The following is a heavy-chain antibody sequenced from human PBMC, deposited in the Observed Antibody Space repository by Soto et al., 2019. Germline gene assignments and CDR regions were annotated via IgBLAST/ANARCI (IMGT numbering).Heavy chain of an antibody. CDR2: IYHSGST. V-gene: IGHV4-4*02. CDR1: GGSISSSNW. J-gene: IGHJ4*02. D-gene: IGHD3-22*01. CDR3: AGVYYYDSSGLPDY. Sequence: ESLSLTCAVSGGSISSSNWWSWVRQPPGKGLEWIGEIYHSGSTNYNPSLKSRVTISVDKSKNQFSLKLRSVTAADTAVYYCAGVYYYDSSGLPDYWGQGTLVTVSS.